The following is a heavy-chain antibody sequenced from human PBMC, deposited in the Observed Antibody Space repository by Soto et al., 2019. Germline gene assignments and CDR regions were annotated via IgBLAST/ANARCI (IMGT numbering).Heavy chain of an antibody. Sequence: SETLSLTCTVSGGSISSYLWSWIRQPPGKGLEWIGYIYYTGSTNYNPSLKSRVTISVDTSKNQFSLRLTSVTAADTAVYYCARDRAAIGDQYNWFDPWGQGTLVTVSS. CDR2: IYYTGST. D-gene: IGHD2-2*02. J-gene: IGHJ5*02. CDR1: GGSISSYL. V-gene: IGHV4-59*01. CDR3: ARDRAAIGDQYNWFDP.